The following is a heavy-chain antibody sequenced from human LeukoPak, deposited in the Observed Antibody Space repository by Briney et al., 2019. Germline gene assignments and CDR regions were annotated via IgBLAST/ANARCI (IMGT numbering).Heavy chain of an antibody. D-gene: IGHD2/OR15-2a*01. CDR3: ARHSEPNSNLLWFDP. Sequence: SETLSLTCTVSDGSITSYCWSWIRQPPGKGLEWIGYIYDSGSTNYKSSLKSRVTISVDTSKNQFSLKLSSVTAADTAVYYCARHSEPNSNLLWFDPWGQGTLVTVSS. V-gene: IGHV4-59*08. CDR1: DGSITSYC. J-gene: IGHJ5*02. CDR2: IYDSGST.